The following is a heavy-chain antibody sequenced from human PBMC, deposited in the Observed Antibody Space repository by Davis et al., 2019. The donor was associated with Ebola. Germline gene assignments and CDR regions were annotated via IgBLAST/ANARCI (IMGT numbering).Heavy chain of an antibody. CDR2: IIPIFGTA. CDR1: GYTFTSYG. V-gene: IGHV1-69*06. Sequence: SVKVSCKASGYTFTSYGISWVRQAPGQGLEWMGGIIPIFGTANYAQKFQGRVTITADKSTSTAYMELSSLRSEDTAVYYCARASPTIFDDYYYYGMDVWGQGTTVTVSS. D-gene: IGHD3-3*01. CDR3: ARASPTIFDDYYYYGMDV. J-gene: IGHJ6*02.